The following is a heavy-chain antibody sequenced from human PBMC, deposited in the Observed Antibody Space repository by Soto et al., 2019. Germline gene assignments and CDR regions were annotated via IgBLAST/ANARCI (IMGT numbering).Heavy chain of an antibody. D-gene: IGHD5-18*01. J-gene: IGHJ6*02. CDR3: AKTWSGGYSYGCTYSYYYCMDV. CDR1: GFTFSSYA. CDR2: ISGSGGST. V-gene: IGHV3-23*01. Sequence: EVQLLESGGGLVQPGGSLRLSCAASGFTFSSYAMSWVRQAPGKGLEWVSAISGSGGSTYYADSVKGRFTISRDNSKNTLYLQMNSLRAEDTAVYYCAKTWSGGYSYGCTYSYYYCMDVWCQGNTVNVSS.